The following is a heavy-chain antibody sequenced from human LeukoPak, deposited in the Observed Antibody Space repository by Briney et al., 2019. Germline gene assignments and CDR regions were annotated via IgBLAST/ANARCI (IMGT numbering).Heavy chain of an antibody. V-gene: IGHV4-59*08. J-gene: IGHJ6*03. CDR2: IYYSGST. CDR3: ARHRVPGRKYYYYMDV. D-gene: IGHD1-1*01. CDR1: GGSISSYY. Sequence: SETLSLTCTVSGGSISSYYWSWIRRPPGKGLEWIGYIYYSGSTNYNPSLKSRVTISVDTSKNQFSLKLSSVTAADTAVYYCARHRVPGRKYYYYMDVWGKGTTVTISS.